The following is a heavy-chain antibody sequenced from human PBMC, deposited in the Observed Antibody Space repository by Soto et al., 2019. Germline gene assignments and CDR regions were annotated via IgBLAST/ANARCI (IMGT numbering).Heavy chain of an antibody. D-gene: IGHD2-2*02. J-gene: IGHJ4*03. CDR1: GCSFTNNW. Sequence: PGESLKISCKGSGCSFTNNWISWVRQMPGKGLEWMGRIDPRDSYTNYGQSFQGHVTISVDKSDNTSYLHENTLKASDSAMYFCGSSYCLPNGCYNGYFDFWGRGTLVTVSS. CDR3: GSSYCLPNGCYNGYFDF. CDR2: IDPRDSYT. V-gene: IGHV5-10-1*01.